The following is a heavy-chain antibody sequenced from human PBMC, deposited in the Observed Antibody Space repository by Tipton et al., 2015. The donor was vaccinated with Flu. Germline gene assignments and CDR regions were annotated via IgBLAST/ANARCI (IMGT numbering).Heavy chain of an antibody. Sequence: QSGAEVKKPGSSVKVSCKASGGTFSSYAIGWVRQAPGQGPEWMGGIIPILGIPKYAPKFQGRVTITADRSTSTAYMELNSLRSEDTAVYYCARAPEGEARFFDYGGQGTLVTVSS. CDR3: ARAPEGEARFFDY. J-gene: IGHJ4*02. CDR2: IIPILGIP. V-gene: IGHV1-69*04. CDR1: GGTFSSYA. D-gene: IGHD3-16*01.